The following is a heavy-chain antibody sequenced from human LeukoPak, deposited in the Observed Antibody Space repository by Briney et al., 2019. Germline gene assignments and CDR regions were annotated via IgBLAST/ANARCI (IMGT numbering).Heavy chain of an antibody. V-gene: IGHV1-46*01. CDR2: INPSGGST. J-gene: IGHJ4*02. D-gene: IGHD3-22*01. CDR1: GYTFTSYY. CDR3: ARDQAGTYYYDSSGPGD. Sequence: EASVKVSCKAYGYTFTSYYMHWVRQAPGQGLEWMGIINPSGGSTSYAQKFQGRVTMTRDTSTSTVYMELSSLRSEDTAVYYCARDQAGTYYYDSSGPGDWGQGTLVTVSS.